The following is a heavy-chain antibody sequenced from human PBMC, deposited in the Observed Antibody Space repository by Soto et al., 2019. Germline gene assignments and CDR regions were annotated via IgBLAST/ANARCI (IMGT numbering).Heavy chain of an antibody. CDR1: GYTFASHY. CDR3: WRDTSGLDY. V-gene: IGHV1-46*01. J-gene: IGHJ4*02. CDR2: INPNGGNT. Sequence: QVQLVQSGAEVKKPGASVKVSCQASGYTFASHYIHWVRQAPGQGLEWMGVINPNGGNTRYAQRFQDRLTLPTDTPTNTVYLDLSSLRSDDTAVYYCWRDTSGLDYWGQVTLVTVSS.